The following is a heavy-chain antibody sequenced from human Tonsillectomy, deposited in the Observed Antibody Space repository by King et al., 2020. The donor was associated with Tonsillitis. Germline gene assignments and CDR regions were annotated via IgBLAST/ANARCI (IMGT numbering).Heavy chain of an antibody. V-gene: IGHV3-48*02. J-gene: IGHJ4*02. CDR3: ARDNDITLAEFCDY. CDR1: GFTFSIYS. CDR2: ISSSSNTI. Sequence: VQLVESGGGLVQPGGSLRLSCAASGFTFSIYSMNWVRQAPGKGLGWVSYISSSSNTIYYADSVKGRFTISRDNAKKSLYLQMNSLIDEDTAVYYCARDNDITLAEFCDYWGQGTLVTVSA. D-gene: IGHD6-19*01.